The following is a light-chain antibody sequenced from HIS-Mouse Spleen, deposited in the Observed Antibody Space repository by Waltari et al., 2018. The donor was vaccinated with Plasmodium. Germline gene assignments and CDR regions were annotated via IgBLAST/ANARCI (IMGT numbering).Light chain of an antibody. V-gene: IGKV3-15*01. CDR1: QIVSSN. Sequence: EIVMTQSPATLSVSPGERATLSCRASQIVSSNLAGYQQKPGQSPRLLIYGASTRATSLPARFSGSGYGTEFTLTISNLQSEDFAVYYCQQYNNWSFTFGPGTKGDI. J-gene: IGKJ3*01. CDR2: GAS. CDR3: QQYNNWSFT.